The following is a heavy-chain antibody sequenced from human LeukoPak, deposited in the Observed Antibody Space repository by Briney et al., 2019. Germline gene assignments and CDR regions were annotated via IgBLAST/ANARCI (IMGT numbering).Heavy chain of an antibody. D-gene: IGHD6-19*01. J-gene: IGHJ4*02. CDR1: GGTFSSYA. Sequence: ASVKVSCKASGGTFSSYAISWVRQAPGQGLEWMGGIIPIFGTANYAQKFQGRVTITADKSTSTAYMELSSLRSEDTAVYYCARDRDSSGPFDYWGQGTLVTVSS. V-gene: IGHV1-69*06. CDR2: IIPIFGTA. CDR3: ARDRDSSGPFDY.